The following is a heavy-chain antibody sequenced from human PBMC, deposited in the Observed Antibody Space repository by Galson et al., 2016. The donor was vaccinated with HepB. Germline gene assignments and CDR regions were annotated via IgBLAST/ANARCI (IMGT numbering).Heavy chain of an antibody. D-gene: IGHD1-1*01. Sequence: SLRLSCAASGFTVSSNYMSWVRQAPGKGLEWVSTIYSCGGTTYADSVKGRFTISRDNLRNTLYVQMNSLRAEDTAVYYCARGNDHGTGAFGIWGQGTMVTVSS. CDR2: IYSCGGT. V-gene: IGHV3-66*01. CDR1: GFTVSSNY. J-gene: IGHJ3*02. CDR3: ARGNDHGTGAFGI.